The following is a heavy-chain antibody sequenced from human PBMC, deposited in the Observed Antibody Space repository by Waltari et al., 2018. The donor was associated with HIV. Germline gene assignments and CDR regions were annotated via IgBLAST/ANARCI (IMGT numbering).Heavy chain of an antibody. V-gene: IGHV4-31*03. CDR3: VRDRRLRFLRGFDR. Sequence: QVQLQESGPGLIKPSQNLSLTCTVSGDSISSGGYYWSWIRQHPVKGLEWIGHIYYTGSTDYNPSLKSRLNISVDTSDNQFSLNLSSVTAADTAVYYCVRDRRLRFLRGFDRWGQGTLVTVSS. D-gene: IGHD3-3*01. CDR2: IYYTGST. J-gene: IGHJ5*02. CDR1: GDSISSGGYY.